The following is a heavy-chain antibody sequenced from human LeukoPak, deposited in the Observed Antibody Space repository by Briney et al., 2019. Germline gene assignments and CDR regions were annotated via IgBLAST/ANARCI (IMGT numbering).Heavy chain of an antibody. J-gene: IGHJ3*02. CDR3: ARDLVTVTKGFDI. CDR1: VDSFSRHY. Sequence: SQTLSLICAVSVDSFSRHYWTWVPEPPGKGLEGIGYISYIGSTNYNPSLKSRVTISIDASKNEFALKLTSVTAADTAVYYCARDLVTVTKGFDIWGQGTMVTVSS. D-gene: IGHD4-17*01. CDR2: ISYIGST. V-gene: IGHV4-59*11.